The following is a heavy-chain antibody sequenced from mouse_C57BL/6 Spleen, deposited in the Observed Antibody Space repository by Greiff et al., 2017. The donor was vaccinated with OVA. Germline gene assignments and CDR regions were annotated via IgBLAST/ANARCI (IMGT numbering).Heavy chain of an antibody. CDR3: ARSSPGYAMDY. CDR1: GYTFTSYW. Sequence: VKLQQPGAELVRPGSSVKLSCKASGYTFTSYWMHWVKQRPIQGLEWIGNIDPSDSETHYNQKFKDKATLTVDKSSSTAYMQLSSLTSEDSAVYYCARSSPGYAMDYWGQGTSVTVSS. D-gene: IGHD3-1*01. J-gene: IGHJ4*01. CDR2: IDPSDSET. V-gene: IGHV1-52*01.